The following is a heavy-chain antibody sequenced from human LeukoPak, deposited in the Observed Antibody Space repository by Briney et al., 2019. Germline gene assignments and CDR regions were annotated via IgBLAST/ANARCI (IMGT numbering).Heavy chain of an antibody. CDR2: IYYSGST. J-gene: IGHJ4*02. D-gene: IGHD3-10*01. Sequence: TSETLSLTCTISGGSISSSSYYWGWIRQPPGKGLEWIGSIYYSGSTYYNPSLKSRVTISVDTSKNQFSLKLSSVTAADTAVYYCARDLSYGSGFDYWGQGTLVTVSS. V-gene: IGHV4-39*07. CDR3: ARDLSYGSGFDY. CDR1: GGSISSSSYY.